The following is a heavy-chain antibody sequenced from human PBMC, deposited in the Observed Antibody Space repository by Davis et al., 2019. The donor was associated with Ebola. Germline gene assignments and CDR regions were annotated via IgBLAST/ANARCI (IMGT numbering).Heavy chain of an antibody. Sequence: GESLKISCAASGFTVSSNYMSWVRQAPGKGLEWVSVIYSGGSTYYADSVKGRFTISRDNSKNTLYLQMNSLRAEDTAVYYCAKEGGSGSYQEYFSGVDYYYYYMDVWGKGTTVTVSS. D-gene: IGHD3-10*01. CDR1: GFTVSSNY. CDR2: IYSGGST. CDR3: AKEGGSGSYQEYFSGVDYYYYYMDV. J-gene: IGHJ6*03. V-gene: IGHV3-53*01.